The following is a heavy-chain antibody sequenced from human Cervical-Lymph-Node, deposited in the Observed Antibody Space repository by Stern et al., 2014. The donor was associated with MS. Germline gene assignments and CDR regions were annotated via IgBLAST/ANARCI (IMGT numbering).Heavy chain of an antibody. D-gene: IGHD3-16*01. V-gene: IGHV3-11*01. CDR3: ATLSYDAFDI. CDR1: GYTFSDYY. J-gene: IGHJ3*02. CDR2: ISRSGRTI. Sequence: VQLVESGGGLVKPGGSLRLSCAASGYTFSDYYMTWIRQAPGKGLEWVSYISRSGRTIYYADSVRGRFTISRDDAKSSLFLQMNSLRAEDTAVYYCATLSYDAFDIWGQGAMVIVSS.